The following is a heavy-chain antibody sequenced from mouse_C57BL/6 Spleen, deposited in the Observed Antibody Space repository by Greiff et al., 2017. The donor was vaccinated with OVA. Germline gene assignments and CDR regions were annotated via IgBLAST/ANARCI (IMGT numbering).Heavy chain of an antibody. Sequence: DVQLQESGPGLVKPSQTVFLTCTVTGISITTGNYRWSWIRQFPGNKLEWIGYIYYSGTITYNPSLTSRTTITRDTPKNQFFLEMNSLTAEDTATYYCAREDGPAWFAYWGQGTLVTVSA. D-gene: IGHD2-3*01. CDR3: AREDGPAWFAY. V-gene: IGHV3-5*01. CDR1: GISITTGNYR. J-gene: IGHJ3*01. CDR2: IYYSGTI.